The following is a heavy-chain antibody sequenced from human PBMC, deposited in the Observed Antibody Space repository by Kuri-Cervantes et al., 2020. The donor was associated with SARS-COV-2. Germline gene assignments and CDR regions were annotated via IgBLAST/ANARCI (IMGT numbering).Heavy chain of an antibody. CDR1: GGTFSSHA. CDR3: ARIPYGDSPNLYYFDY. Sequence: SVKVSCKASGGTFSSHAISWVRQAPGQGLEWMGGIIPIFGTANYAQKFQGRVTITADESTSTAYMELSSLRSEDTAVYYCARIPYGDSPNLYYFDYWGQGTLVTVSS. V-gene: IGHV1-69*13. J-gene: IGHJ4*02. D-gene: IGHD4-17*01. CDR2: IIPIFGTA.